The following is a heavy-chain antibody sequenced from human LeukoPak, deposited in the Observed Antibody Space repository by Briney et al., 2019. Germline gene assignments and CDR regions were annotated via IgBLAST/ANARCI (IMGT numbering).Heavy chain of an antibody. D-gene: IGHD2-21*02. J-gene: IGHJ4*02. Sequence: GGSLRLSCVASGFTFSSYCMNWVRQAPGKGLEWVSYISSSSSTIYNADSVKGRFTLSRDNAKNSLYLQMNSLRDEDTAVSYCARERSVVVTAPFHYWGQRTLATVSS. CDR1: GFTFSSYC. V-gene: IGHV3-48*02. CDR2: ISSSSSTI. CDR3: ARERSVVVTAPFHY.